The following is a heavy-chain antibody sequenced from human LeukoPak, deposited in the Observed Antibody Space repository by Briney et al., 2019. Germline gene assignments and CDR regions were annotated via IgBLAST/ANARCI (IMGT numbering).Heavy chain of an antibody. CDR1: GYSFTSYW. J-gene: IGHJ4*02. Sequence: GESLKISCKGSGYSFTSYWISWVRQMPGKGLEWMGIIYPDDSDTRHSPSFQGQVTISADKSISTAYLQWSSLKASDTAMYYCARVGADYDILTGYVYWGQGTLVTVSS. CDR3: ARVGADYDILTGYVY. V-gene: IGHV5-51*01. CDR2: IYPDDSDT. D-gene: IGHD3-9*01.